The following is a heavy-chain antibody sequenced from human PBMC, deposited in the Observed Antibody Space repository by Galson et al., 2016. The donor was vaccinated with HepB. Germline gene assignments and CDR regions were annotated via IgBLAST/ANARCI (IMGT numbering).Heavy chain of an antibody. V-gene: IGHV6-1*01. CDR3: ARDQPQSDKWNDEGEHYDYFYGMDV. Sequence: CAISGDSVSSTSATWNWIRQSPSRGLEWLGRTYYRSKWYNDYAVAVRSRINIKPDTSKNQFSLQLNSVTPEDTAVYYCARDQPQSDKWNDEGEHYDYFYGMDVWGLGTTVTVSS. CDR1: GDSVSSTSAT. J-gene: IGHJ6*02. D-gene: IGHD1-1*01. CDR2: TYYRSKWYN.